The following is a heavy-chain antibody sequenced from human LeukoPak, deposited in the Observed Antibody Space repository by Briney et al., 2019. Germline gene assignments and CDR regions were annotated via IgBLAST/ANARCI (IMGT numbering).Heavy chain of an antibody. CDR3: ARAAGTTLHYYYGMDV. D-gene: IGHD1-1*01. CDR1: GYTFTSYY. CDR2: INPSGGST. V-gene: IGHV1-46*01. Sequence: ASVKVSCKASGYTFTSYYMHWVRQAPGQGLEWMGIINPSGGSTSYAQKFQGRVTMTRDTSTSTVYMELSSLRSEDTAVYYCARAAGTTLHYYYGMDVWGQGTTVTVSS. J-gene: IGHJ6*02.